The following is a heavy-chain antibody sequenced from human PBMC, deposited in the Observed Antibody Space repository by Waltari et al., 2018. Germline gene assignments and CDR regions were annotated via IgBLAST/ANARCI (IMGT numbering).Heavy chain of an antibody. J-gene: IGHJ4*02. D-gene: IGHD5-12*01. Sequence: QVQLQQWGAGLLKPSETLSLTCAVYGGSFSGYYWSWIRQPPGKGLEWIGEINHSGSTNYNPSLKSRVTISVDTSKNQFSLKLSSVTAADTAVYYCARATRRDGYNWGQGTLVTVSS. CDR3: ARATRRDGYN. V-gene: IGHV4-34*01. CDR1: GGSFSGYY. CDR2: INHSGST.